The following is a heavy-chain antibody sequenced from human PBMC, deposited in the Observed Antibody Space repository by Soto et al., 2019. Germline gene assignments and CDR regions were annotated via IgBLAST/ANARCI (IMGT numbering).Heavy chain of an antibody. J-gene: IGHJ4*02. V-gene: IGHV3-48*01. CDR2: ISSSSSTI. D-gene: IGHD2-15*01. Sequence: GGPMRLSCEASGFTFRSYSMNWVRQAPGKGLEWVSYISSSSSTIYYADSVKRRFTISRDNSKNTLYLQMNSLRAEDTAVYYCAKDIHPGYCSGGSCYFQNYFDYWGQGTLVTVSS. CDR1: GFTFRSYS. CDR3: AKDIHPGYCSGGSCYFQNYFDY.